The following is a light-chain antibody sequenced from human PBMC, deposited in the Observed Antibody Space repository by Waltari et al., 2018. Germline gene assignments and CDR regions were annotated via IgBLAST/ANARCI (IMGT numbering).Light chain of an antibody. Sequence: TQSPLTLSASIGDRVTITCRANQSINLWLAWYQQRPGNSPKVLIYNASTLKDGVPSRFRGSGSGTEFALTISGLQAEDLGTYFCHQYDSYPLAFGGGTKVEI. CDR3: HQYDSYPLA. CDR1: QSINLW. CDR2: NAS. V-gene: IGKV1-5*03. J-gene: IGKJ4*01.